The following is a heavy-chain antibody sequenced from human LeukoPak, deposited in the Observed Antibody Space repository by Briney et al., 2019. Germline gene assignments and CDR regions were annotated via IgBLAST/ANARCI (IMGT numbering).Heavy chain of an antibody. CDR3: ARDRYYYDSSGYRRMDV. CDR2: IYHSGST. Sequence: SETLSLTCTVSGYSISSDYYWGWIRQPPGKGLEWIGSIYHSGSTYYNPSLKSRVTISVDTSKNQFSLKLSSVTAADTAVYYCARDRYYYDSSGYRRMDVWGKGTTVTISS. J-gene: IGHJ6*04. D-gene: IGHD3-22*01. CDR1: GYSISSDYY. V-gene: IGHV4-38-2*02.